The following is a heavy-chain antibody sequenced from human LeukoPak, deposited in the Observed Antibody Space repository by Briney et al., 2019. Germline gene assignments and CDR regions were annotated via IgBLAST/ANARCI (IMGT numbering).Heavy chain of an antibody. CDR2: ISYDGSNK. CDR1: GFTFSSYA. V-gene: IGHV3-30*14. J-gene: IGHJ3*02. Sequence: GGSLRLSCAASGFTFSSYAMHWVRQAPGKGLEWVAVISYDGSNKYYANSVKGRFTISRDNSKNTLYLQMGSLRAEDMAVYYCARALFGDQAKMGAFDIWGQGTMVTVSS. D-gene: IGHD4-17*01. CDR3: ARALFGDQAKMGAFDI.